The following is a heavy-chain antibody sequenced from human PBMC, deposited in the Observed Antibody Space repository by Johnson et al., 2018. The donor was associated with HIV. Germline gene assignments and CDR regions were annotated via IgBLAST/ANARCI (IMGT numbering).Heavy chain of an antibody. CDR2: ISWNSGSI. CDR3: ASRSEQWLGAFDI. V-gene: IGHV3-9*01. Sequence: VQLVESGGGLVQPGRSLRLSCAASGFTFDDYAMHWVRQAPGKGLELVSGISWNSGSIGYVDSVKGRFTISRDNANNSLYLQMNSLRAEDTAVYYCASRSEQWLGAFDIWGQGTMVTVSS. J-gene: IGHJ3*02. D-gene: IGHD6-19*01. CDR1: GFTFDDYA.